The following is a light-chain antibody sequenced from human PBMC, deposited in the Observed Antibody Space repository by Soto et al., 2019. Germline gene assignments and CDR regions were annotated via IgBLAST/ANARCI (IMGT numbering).Light chain of an antibody. CDR3: QSYDSTLSARYV. Sequence: QLVLTQPPSVSGAPGQRVTISCTGSSSNIGAGYDVHWYQQRPGAAPKLLISANINRPSRVPDRFSGSKSGTSASLAITGLQADDEGDYYCQSYDSTLSARYVFGTGTKVTVL. CDR2: ANI. J-gene: IGLJ1*01. CDR1: SSNIGAGYD. V-gene: IGLV1-40*01.